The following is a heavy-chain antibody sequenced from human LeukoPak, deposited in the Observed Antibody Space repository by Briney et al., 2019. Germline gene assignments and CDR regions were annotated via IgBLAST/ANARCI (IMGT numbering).Heavy chain of an antibody. CDR1: GFTFSSSG. J-gene: IGHJ6*03. V-gene: IGHV3-30*02. D-gene: IGHD4-17*01. CDR2: IRYDGNNK. CDR3: AKDVRLYGDYGYYYYMDV. Sequence: GGTLRLSCAASGFTFSSSGMHWVRQAPGKGLEWVAFIRYDGNNKYYADAVKGRFTISRDNSKNTLYLQMNSLRAEDTAVYYCAKDVRLYGDYGYYYYMDVWGKGTTVTISS.